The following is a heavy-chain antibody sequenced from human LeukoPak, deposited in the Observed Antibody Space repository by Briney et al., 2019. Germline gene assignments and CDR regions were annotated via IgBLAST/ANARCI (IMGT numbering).Heavy chain of an antibody. V-gene: IGHV3-73*01. D-gene: IGHD3-16*02. CDR2: IRSKANSYAT. CDR3: TAFYQNGDY. CDR1: GFTFSGSA. J-gene: IGHJ4*02. Sequence: PGGSLKLSCAASGFTFSGSAMHWVRQASGKGLEWVGRIRSKANSYATAYAASVKGRFTISRDDSKNTAYLQMNSLKTEDTAMYYCTAFYQNGDYWGQGTLVTVSS.